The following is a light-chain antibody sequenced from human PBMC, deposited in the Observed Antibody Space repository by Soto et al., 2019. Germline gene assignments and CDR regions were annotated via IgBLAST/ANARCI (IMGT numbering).Light chain of an antibody. V-gene: IGKV1-39*01. CDR3: QQSYSTPHT. J-gene: IGKJ4*01. CDR1: QTITNY. CDR2: AAS. Sequence: DSQMTQSPSSLSAFVGARVTMACAASQTITNYLNWYQQKPGRAPKLLIYAASSLQSGVPSRFSGSGSGTDFTLTISSLQPEDFATYYCQQSYSTPHTFGGGTKVDIK.